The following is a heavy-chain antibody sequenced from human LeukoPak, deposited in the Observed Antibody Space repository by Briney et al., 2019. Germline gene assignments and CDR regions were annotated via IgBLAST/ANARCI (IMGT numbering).Heavy chain of an antibody. V-gene: IGHV3-23*01. J-gene: IGHJ6*02. CDR3: AKDLNMAAAHISMDV. CDR2: ITSEAIT. Sequence: PGGSLRLSCAASGFTFSNYAMTWVRQAPGKGLEWVSTITSEAITLYAHSVKGRFTVSRDNSNNTLHLQMNSLTADDTALYYCAKDLNMAAAHISMDVWGQGTTVTVSS. D-gene: IGHD6-13*01. CDR1: GFTFSNYA.